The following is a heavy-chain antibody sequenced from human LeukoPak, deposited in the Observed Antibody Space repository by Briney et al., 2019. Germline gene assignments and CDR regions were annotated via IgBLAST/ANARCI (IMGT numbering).Heavy chain of an antibody. CDR2: IRYDGSNK. J-gene: IGHJ4*02. CDR3: ARDRTSSWDPNTYFDY. D-gene: IGHD6-13*01. CDR1: GFTFSSYG. Sequence: GGSLRLSCAASGFTFSSYGMHWVRQAPGKGLEWVAFIRYDGSNKYYADSVKGRFTVSRDNSKNTLYLQMNSLRAEDTAVYYCARDRTSSWDPNTYFDYWGQGTLVTVSS. V-gene: IGHV3-30*02.